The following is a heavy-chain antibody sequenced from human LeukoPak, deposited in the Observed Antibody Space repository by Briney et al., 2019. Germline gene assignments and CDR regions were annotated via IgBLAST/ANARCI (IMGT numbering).Heavy chain of an antibody. D-gene: IGHD3-10*01. CDR2: INPSGGST. CDR1: GYTFTSYY. J-gene: IGHJ4*02. Sequence: ASVKVSCKASGYTFTSYYMHWVRQAPGQGLEWMGIINPSGGSTSYAQKFQGRVTMTRDTSTSTAYMELSRLRSDDTAVYYCARGARAWFGELFQALRLDYWGQGTLVTVSS. V-gene: IGHV1-46*01. CDR3: ARGARAWFGELFQALRLDY.